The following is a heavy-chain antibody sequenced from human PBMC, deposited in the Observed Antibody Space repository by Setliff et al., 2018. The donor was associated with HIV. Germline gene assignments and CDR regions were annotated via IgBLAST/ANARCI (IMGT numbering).Heavy chain of an antibody. J-gene: IGHJ4*02. CDR3: STGGSMTTMTT. V-gene: IGHV4-59*11. CDR1: GVSISSQY. Sequence: SETLSLTCAVSGVSISSQYWSWIRQPPGKGLEWIGFIYYNVNNNYNPSLKSRVSISMDTSKNQFSLTLTSATAADTAVYYCSTGGSMTTMTTWGQGTLVTVSS. CDR2: IYYNVNN. D-gene: IGHD4-4*01.